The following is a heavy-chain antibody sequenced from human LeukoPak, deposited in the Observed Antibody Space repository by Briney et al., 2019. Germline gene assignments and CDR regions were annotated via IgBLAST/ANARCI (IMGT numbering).Heavy chain of an antibody. Sequence: PSETLSLTCAVSGGSISSGGYSWRWIRQPPGKGLEWIGYIYHSGSTYYNPSLKSRVTISVDRSKNQFSLKLSSVTAADTAVYYCARAGQYEPVDYWGQGTLVTVSS. CDR1: GGSISSGGYS. J-gene: IGHJ4*02. D-gene: IGHD1-14*01. V-gene: IGHV4-30-2*01. CDR3: ARAGQYEPVDY. CDR2: IYHSGST.